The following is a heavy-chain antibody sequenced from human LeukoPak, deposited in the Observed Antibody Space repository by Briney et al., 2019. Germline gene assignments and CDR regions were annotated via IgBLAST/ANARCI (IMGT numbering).Heavy chain of an antibody. CDR1: GDSNT. V-gene: IGHV4-4*07. J-gene: IGHJ4*02. D-gene: IGHD4-17*01. CDR3: ADDFGD. CDR2: IYPSGTT. Sequence: SETLSLTCTVSGDSNTWNWIRQPAGKGLEWIGRIYPSGTTHYNPSLRSRVTMSVDTSKNQFSLKVTSVTAADTAMYYCADDFGDWGQGTLVTVSS.